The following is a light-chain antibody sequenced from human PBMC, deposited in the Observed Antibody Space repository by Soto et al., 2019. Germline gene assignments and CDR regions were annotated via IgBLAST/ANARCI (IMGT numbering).Light chain of an antibody. CDR1: QTVSSY. V-gene: IGKV1-39*01. Sequence: SPSSLSASVGDRVNITCRASQTVSSYLNWYQQKPGTVPKLLIYATSNLQSGVPSRFSGRGFGTDFTLTISSLQPEDFATYYCQQSFTTPSFGQGTRLEIK. CDR2: ATS. CDR3: QQSFTTPS. J-gene: IGKJ5*01.